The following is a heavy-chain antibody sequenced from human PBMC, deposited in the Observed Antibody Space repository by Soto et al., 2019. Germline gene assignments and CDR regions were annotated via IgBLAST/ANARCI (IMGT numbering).Heavy chain of an antibody. J-gene: IGHJ4*02. CDR1: GFTFSSYS. CDR3: ARDFEYCSGGSCYYFDY. D-gene: IGHD2-15*01. Sequence: GGSLRLSCAASGFTFSSYSMNWVRQAPWKGLEWVSSISSSSSYIYYADSVKGRFTISRDNAKNSLYLQMNSLRAEDTAVYYCARDFEYCSGGSCYYFDYWGQGTLVTVSS. CDR2: ISSSSSYI. V-gene: IGHV3-21*01.